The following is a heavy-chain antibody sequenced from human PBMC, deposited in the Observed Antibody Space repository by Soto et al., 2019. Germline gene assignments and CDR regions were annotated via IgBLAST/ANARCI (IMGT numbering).Heavy chain of an antibody. CDR3: ARDGATGGCYYYGSGSYSDAFDI. V-gene: IGHV1-69*01. CDR2: IIPIFGTA. CDR1: GGTFSSYA. D-gene: IGHD3-10*01. Sequence: QVQLVQSGAEVKKPGSSVKVSCKASGGTFSSYAISWVRQAPGQGLEWMGGIIPIFGTANYAQKFQGRVTITADESTSTAYMELSSLRSEDTAVYYCARDGATGGCYYYGSGSYSDAFDIWGQGTMVTVSS. J-gene: IGHJ3*02.